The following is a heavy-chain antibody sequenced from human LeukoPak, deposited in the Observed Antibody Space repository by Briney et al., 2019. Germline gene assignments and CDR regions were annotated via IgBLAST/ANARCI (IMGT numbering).Heavy chain of an antibody. J-gene: IGHJ3*02. CDR3: ARGARLYGSYDAIDM. Sequence: GGSLRLSCAASGFTFSSYEMNWVRQAPGKGLEWVSYISSSGSTRYYADSVKGRFTISRDNAKNSLFLQMNSLRAEDTALYYCARGARLYGSYDAIDMWGQGTLVTVSS. CDR2: ISSSGSTR. CDR1: GFTFSSYE. V-gene: IGHV3-48*03. D-gene: IGHD3-10*01.